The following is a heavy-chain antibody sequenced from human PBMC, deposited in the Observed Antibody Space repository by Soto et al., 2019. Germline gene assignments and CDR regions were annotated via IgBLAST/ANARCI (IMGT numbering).Heavy chain of an antibody. CDR2: INPSGGSP. V-gene: IGHV1-46*01. CDR1: GYTFTRYY. CDR3: ARVGLNYGLGMDV. Sequence: ASVKVSCKASGYTFTRYYMHWVRQAPGQGLEWMGIINPSGGSPSYAQKFQGRVTMTSDSSTSTVYMELSSLRSEDSAIYYCARVGLNYGLGMDVWGQGTTVTVSS. J-gene: IGHJ6*02. D-gene: IGHD3-10*01.